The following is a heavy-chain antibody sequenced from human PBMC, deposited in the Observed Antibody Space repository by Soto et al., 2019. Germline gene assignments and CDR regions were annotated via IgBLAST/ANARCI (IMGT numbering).Heavy chain of an antibody. J-gene: IGHJ5*02. CDR3: ARALLGSGSRKNWFDP. D-gene: IGHD3-10*01. CDR1: GGSISSGGYS. V-gene: IGHV4-30-2*01. CDR2: IYHSGST. Sequence: KTSETLSLTCAVSGGSISSGGYSWSWIRQPPGKGLEWIGYIYHSGSTYYNPSLKSRVTISVDRSKNQFSLKLSSVTAADTAVYYCARALLGSGSRKNWFDPWGQGTLVTVSS.